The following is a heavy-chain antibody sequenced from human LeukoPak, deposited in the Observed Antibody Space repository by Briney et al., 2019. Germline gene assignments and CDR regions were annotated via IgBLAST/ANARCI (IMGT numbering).Heavy chain of an antibody. D-gene: IGHD3-10*01. CDR2: IYHIGRT. Sequence: PSQTLSLTCAVSGGSISSGGYSWSWIRQPPGKGLEWIGYIYHIGRTYYNPSLKSRVTISIDRSKNQFSLRLSSVTAADTAVYYWAGGGGEEFGEYDVFDYWGQGTLVTVSS. V-gene: IGHV4-30-2*01. CDR1: GGSISSGGYS. J-gene: IGHJ4*02. CDR3: AGGGGEEFGEYDVFDY.